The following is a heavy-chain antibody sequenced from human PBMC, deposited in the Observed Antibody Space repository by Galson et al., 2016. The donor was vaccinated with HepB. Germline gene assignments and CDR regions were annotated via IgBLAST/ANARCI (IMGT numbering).Heavy chain of an antibody. J-gene: IGHJ5*02. CDR1: GGSFSDFY. CDR2: INHSGNT. V-gene: IGHV4-34*01. Sequence: SETLSLTCAVYGGSFSDFYWSWIRQSPGKGLELIGEINHSGNTNYNPSLRSRVTILVDTSKNQFSLNLKSVTAADTAVYYCARTGHRFDPWGQGTLVTVSS. CDR3: ARTGHRFDP.